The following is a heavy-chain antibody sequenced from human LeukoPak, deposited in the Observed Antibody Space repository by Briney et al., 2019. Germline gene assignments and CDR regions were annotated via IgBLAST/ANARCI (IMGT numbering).Heavy chain of an antibody. CDR3: ARGGSGSYNWFDP. Sequence: ASVKVSCKASGYTFTSFDINWVRQATGQGLEWMGWMNPNSGNTGYAQKFQGRDTINRNTSISTAYMELSSLTSEDTAVYYCARGGSGSYNWFDPWGQGTLVTVSS. V-gene: IGHV1-8*03. D-gene: IGHD1-26*01. CDR2: MNPNSGNT. J-gene: IGHJ5*02. CDR1: GYTFTSFD.